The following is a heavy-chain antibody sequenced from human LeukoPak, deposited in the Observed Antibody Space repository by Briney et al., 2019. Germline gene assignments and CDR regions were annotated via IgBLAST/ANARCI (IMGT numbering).Heavy chain of an antibody. V-gene: IGHV4-39*01. CDR1: GGSTSSSDCY. J-gene: IGHJ4*02. Sequence: SETLSLTCTVSGGSTSSSDCYWGWIRQPPGKGLAWIGSIFHSGSTYYNPSLKSRVTISVDTSKNQFFLKVSSATAADTAVYYCARQGCTSTSCYSDYWGQGTLVTVSS. CDR2: IFHSGST. CDR3: ARQGCTSTSCYSDY. D-gene: IGHD2-2*01.